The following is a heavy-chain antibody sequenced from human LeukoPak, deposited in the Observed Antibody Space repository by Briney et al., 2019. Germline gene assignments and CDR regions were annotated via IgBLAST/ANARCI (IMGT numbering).Heavy chain of an antibody. CDR3: ARGRAVRYSSGFDY. CDR1: GYTFTSYD. Sequence: ASVRVSCKASGYTFTSYDINWVRQATGQGLEWMGWMNPNSGNTGYAQKFQGRVTMTRNTSISTAYMELSSLRSEDTAVYYCARGRAVRYSSGFDYWGQGTLVTVSS. J-gene: IGHJ4*02. CDR2: MNPNSGNT. D-gene: IGHD6-19*01. V-gene: IGHV1-8*01.